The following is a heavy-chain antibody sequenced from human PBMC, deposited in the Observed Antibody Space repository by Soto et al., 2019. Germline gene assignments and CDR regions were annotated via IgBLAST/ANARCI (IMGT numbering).Heavy chain of an antibody. D-gene: IGHD6-13*01. Sequence: PSETLSLTCTVSAGSISGYYWSWIRQPPGKELELIGFIYYDGSTYYNPSLESRVTISVDTSKNQFSLKLSSVTAADTAVYYCAKVGRIATAGTWFDPWGQGTLVTVSS. CDR3: AKVGRIATAGTWFDP. J-gene: IGHJ5*02. CDR2: IYYDGST. V-gene: IGHV4-59*01. CDR1: AGSISGYY.